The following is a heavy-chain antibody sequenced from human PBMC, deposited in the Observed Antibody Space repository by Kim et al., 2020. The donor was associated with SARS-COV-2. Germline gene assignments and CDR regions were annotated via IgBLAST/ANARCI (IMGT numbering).Heavy chain of an antibody. Sequence: ASVKVSCKASGYTFTNYNIHWVRQAPGQGLEWMGWINVYKGNKKSPGRFQGGFTITRETSGSMAYMELSSLRPEDTALYYCAGFYGSGGLIDYWGQGTLVTVSS. D-gene: IGHD3-10*01. CDR1: GYTFTNYN. CDR3: AGFYGSGGLIDY. V-gene: IGHV1-3*01. J-gene: IGHJ4*02. CDR2: INVYKGNK.